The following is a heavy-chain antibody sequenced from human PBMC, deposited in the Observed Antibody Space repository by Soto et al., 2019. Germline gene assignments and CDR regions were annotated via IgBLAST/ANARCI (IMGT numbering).Heavy chain of an antibody. CDR3: ARDYSYQRAMDV. J-gene: IGHJ6*02. Sequence: PGGSLRLSCAASGFTFSDFAMYWVRQAPGKGLEWVTVISYDGSHKYYADSVKGRFTISRDNSKNTLYLQMNNLRAEDSAVYFCARDYSYQRAMDVWVQGTTVTVSS. D-gene: IGHD2-15*01. CDR2: ISYDGSHK. CDR1: GFTFSDFA. V-gene: IGHV3-30-3*01.